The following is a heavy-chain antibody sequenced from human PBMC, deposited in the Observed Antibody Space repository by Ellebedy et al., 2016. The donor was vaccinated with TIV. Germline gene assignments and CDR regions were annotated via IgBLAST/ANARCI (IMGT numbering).Heavy chain of an antibody. CDR2: IKKDGSDK. CDR3: ARGGSTSSRYWRN. D-gene: IGHD6-13*01. J-gene: IGHJ4*02. Sequence: PGGSLRLSCTASEFAFYDDWMTWVRQAPGKGLEWVANIKKDGSDKYYVDSVKGRFTTSRDNSKNSLFLQMDSLRAEDTAVYFCARGGSTSSRYWRNWGQGTLVAVSS. CDR1: EFAFYDDW. V-gene: IGHV3-7*01.